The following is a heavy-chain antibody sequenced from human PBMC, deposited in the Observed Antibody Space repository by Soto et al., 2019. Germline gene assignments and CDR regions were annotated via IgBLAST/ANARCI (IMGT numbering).Heavy chain of an antibody. Sequence: SETLSLTCAVYGGSFTTYSWSWIRQPPGKGLEWIGEINHIGTTNYNPSLKSRVTISLDTSKNQLSLKLNSVTAADTAVFYCARRNYGDGIDYWGQGTLVTVSS. CDR2: INHIGTT. J-gene: IGHJ4*02. V-gene: IGHV4-34*01. D-gene: IGHD4-17*01. CDR1: GGSFTTYS. CDR3: ARRNYGDGIDY.